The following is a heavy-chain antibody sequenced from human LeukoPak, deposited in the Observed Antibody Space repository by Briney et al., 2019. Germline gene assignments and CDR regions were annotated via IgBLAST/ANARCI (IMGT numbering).Heavy chain of an antibody. J-gene: IGHJ4*02. CDR3: AGGEAAGLYYFDY. D-gene: IGHD6-13*01. V-gene: IGHV3-21*01. CDR2: ISSSSSYI. CDR1: GFTFSSYS. Sequence: PGGSLRLSCAASGFTFSSYSMNWVRQAPGKGLEWVSSISSSSSYIYYADSMKGRFTISRDNAKNSLYLQMNSLRAEDTAVYYCAGGEAAGLYYFDYWGQGTLVTVSS.